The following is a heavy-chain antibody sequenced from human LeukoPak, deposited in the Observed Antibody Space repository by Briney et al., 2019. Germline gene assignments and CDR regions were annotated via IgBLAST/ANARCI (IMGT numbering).Heavy chain of an antibody. CDR2: INPNSGGT. V-gene: IGHV1-2*06. J-gene: IGHJ4*02. D-gene: IGHD6-19*01. CDR3: ARAIAVETPRDY. Sequence: ASVKVSCKASGYTFTGYYMHWVRQAPGQGLEWMGRINPNSGGTNYAQKFQGRVTMTRDTSISTAYMELSRLRSDDTAVYYCARAIAVETPRDYRGQGTLVTVSS. CDR1: GYTFTGYY.